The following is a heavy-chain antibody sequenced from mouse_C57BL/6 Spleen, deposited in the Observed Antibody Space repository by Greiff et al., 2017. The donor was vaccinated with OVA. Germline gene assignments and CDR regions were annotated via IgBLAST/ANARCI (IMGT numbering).Heavy chain of an antibody. J-gene: IGHJ2*01. CDR3: ARSFYGSSYEDDY. V-gene: IGHV1-55*01. CDR1: GYTFTSYW. CDR2: IYPGSGST. D-gene: IGHD1-1*01. Sequence: VQLQQPGAELVKPGASVKMSCKASGYTFTSYWITWVKQRPRQGLEWIGDIYPGSGSTNYNEKFKSKAKLTVDTTSSTAYMQLSSLTSEDSAVYYCARSFYGSSYEDDYWGQGTTLTVSS.